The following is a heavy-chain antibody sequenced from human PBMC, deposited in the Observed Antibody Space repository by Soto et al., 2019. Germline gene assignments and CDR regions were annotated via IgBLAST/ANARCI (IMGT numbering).Heavy chain of an antibody. D-gene: IGHD3-22*01. CDR3: ARTDRTLDP. J-gene: IGHJ5*02. CDR2: ISSSSDYI. Sequence: GGSLRLSCAASGFTFSSYSMSWVRQAPGKGLEWVSSISSSSDYIYYADSVKGRFTISRDNAKNSLYLQMNSLRAEDTSVYYCARTDRTLDPWGQGTLVTVSS. V-gene: IGHV3-21*06. CDR1: GFTFSSYS.